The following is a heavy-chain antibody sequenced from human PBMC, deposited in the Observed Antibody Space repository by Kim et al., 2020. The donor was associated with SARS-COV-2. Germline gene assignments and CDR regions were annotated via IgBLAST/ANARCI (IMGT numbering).Heavy chain of an antibody. J-gene: IGHJ6*02. V-gene: IGHV4-4*07. CDR1: GGSISSYY. Sequence: SETLSLTCTVSGGSISSYYWSWIRQPAGKGLEWIGRIYTSGSTNYNPSLKSRVTMSVDTSKNQFSLKLSSVTAADTAVYYCARDEAEGDYYYYGMDVWGQGTTVTVSS. D-gene: IGHD3-16*01. CDR2: IYTSGST. CDR3: ARDEAEGDYYYYGMDV.